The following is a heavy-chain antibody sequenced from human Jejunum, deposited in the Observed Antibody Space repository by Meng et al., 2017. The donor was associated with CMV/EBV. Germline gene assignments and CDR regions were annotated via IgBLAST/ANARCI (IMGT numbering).Heavy chain of an antibody. CDR2: ISSTGTYI. CDR3: AKQMPWNYYHGMDL. CDR1: EFSFSSFN. D-gene: IGHD2-2*01. J-gene: IGHJ6*02. V-gene: IGHV3-21*01. Sequence: EFSFSSFNINWVRQAPGRGLEWVSSISSTGTYIYYADLVKGRFTISRDNAKNSLYLQMNSLRAEDTAVYYCAKQMPWNYYHGMDLWGQGTTVTVSS.